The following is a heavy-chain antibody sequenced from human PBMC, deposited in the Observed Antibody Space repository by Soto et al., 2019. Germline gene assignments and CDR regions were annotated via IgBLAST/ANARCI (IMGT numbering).Heavy chain of an antibody. CDR3: APRTAYDFYFDY. Sequence: QITLKESGPTLVKPTQTLTLTCTFSGFSLSTNGVAVGWIRQPPGKALEWLALIYWDDLKRYSPSLKSRLTTTTDTSEYQVVLTLTNVDPVDTATYYCAPRTAYDFYFDYWGQGILVTVSS. CDR1: GFSLSTNGVA. D-gene: IGHD5-12*01. CDR2: IYWDDLK. V-gene: IGHV2-5*02. J-gene: IGHJ4*02.